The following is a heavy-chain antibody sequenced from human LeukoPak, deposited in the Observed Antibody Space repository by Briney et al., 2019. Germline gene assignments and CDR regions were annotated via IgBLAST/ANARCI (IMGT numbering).Heavy chain of an antibody. V-gene: IGHV4-38-2*02. CDR2: IYHSGTS. CDR1: GYSISSGYY. D-gene: IGHD3-9*01. CDR3: ARALGRYYDRGTLSAFDI. Sequence: SETLSLTCTVSGYSISSGYYWGWIRQPPGRGLEWIGSIYHSGTSYYNPSLKSRVTISVDTSKNQFSLNLSSVTAADTAVYYCARALGRYYDRGTLSAFDIWGQGTMVTVSS. J-gene: IGHJ3*02.